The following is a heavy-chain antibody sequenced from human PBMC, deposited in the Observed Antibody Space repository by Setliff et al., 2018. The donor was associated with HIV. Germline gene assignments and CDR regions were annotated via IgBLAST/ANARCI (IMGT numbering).Heavy chain of an antibody. CDR1: GFNFRGYN. D-gene: IGHD2-15*01. J-gene: IGHJ6*02. V-gene: IGHV3-21*04. Sequence: PGGSLRLSCAVSGFNFRGYNMNWVRQAPGKGLEWVSSISTSSTYTYYADSVKGRFTISRDNAKNALYLQMNSLRAEDTAVYYCAKTLPTLYPPHDYYFAMDVWGQGTTVTVSS. CDR3: AKTLPTLYPPHDYYFAMDV. CDR2: ISTSSTYT.